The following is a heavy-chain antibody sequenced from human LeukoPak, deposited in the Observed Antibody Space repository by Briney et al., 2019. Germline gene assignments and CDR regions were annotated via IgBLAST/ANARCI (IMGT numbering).Heavy chain of an antibody. CDR2: ISSSSSYI. V-gene: IGHV3-21*01. CDR3: ARGSDILTGYPENAFDI. Sequence: DPGGSLRLSCAASGFTFSSYSMNWVRQAPGKGLEWVSSISSSSSYIYYTDSVKGRLTISRDNAKNSLYLQMNRLRAEDTAVYYCARGSDILTGYPENAFDIWGQGTMVTVSS. D-gene: IGHD3-9*01. J-gene: IGHJ3*02. CDR1: GFTFSSYS.